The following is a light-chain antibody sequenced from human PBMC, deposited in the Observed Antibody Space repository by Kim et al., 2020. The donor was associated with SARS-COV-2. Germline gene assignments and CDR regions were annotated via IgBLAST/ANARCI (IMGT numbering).Light chain of an antibody. J-gene: IGLJ1*01. CDR1: SLRSYY. Sequence: SSELTQDPAVSVALGQTVRITCQGDSLRSYYASWYQQKPGQAPVLVIYGKNNRPSGIPDRLSGSSSGNTASLTITGAQAEDEADYYCNSRDSSGNPLYVFGTGTKVTVL. CDR2: GKN. CDR3: NSRDSSGNPLYV. V-gene: IGLV3-19*01.